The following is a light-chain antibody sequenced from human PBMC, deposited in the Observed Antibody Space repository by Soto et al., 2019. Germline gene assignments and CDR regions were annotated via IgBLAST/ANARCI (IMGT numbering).Light chain of an antibody. V-gene: IGKV3-20*01. CDR1: QSVSSSY. CDR2: GAY. Sequence: EIVLTQSPGTLSLSPGERATLSCRASQSVSSSYLAWYQQKPGQAPRLLIYGAYSRDTGIPDRFSGSGSGTDFSLTISRLEPEDFAVYYCQQYGSSPRTFGQGTKLEIQ. J-gene: IGKJ1*01. CDR3: QQYGSSPRT.